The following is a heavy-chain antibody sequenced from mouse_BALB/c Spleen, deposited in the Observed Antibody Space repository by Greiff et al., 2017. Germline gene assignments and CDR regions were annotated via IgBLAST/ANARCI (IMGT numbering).Heavy chain of an antibody. CDR2: INPSTGYT. J-gene: IGHJ3*01. CDR1: GYTFTSYW. V-gene: IGHV1-7*01. D-gene: IGHD2-3*01. Sequence: VQLQQSGAELAKPGASVKMSCKASGYTFTSYWMHWVKQRPGQGLEWIGYINPSTGYTEYNQKFKDKATLTADKSSSTAYMQLSSLTSEDSAVYYCARSGDGYYLFAYWGQGTLVTVSA. CDR3: ARSGDGYYLFAY.